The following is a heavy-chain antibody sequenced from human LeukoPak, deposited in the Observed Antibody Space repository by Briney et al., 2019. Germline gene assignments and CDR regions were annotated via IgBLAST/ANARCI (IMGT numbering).Heavy chain of an antibody. CDR3: ARDAHSGDG. CDR1: GFTFRNYE. D-gene: IGHD6-25*01. J-gene: IGHJ4*02. CDR2: ISNSGANL. V-gene: IGHV3-48*03. Sequence: GGSLRLSCAASGFTFRNYEMNWVRQAPGKGLEWVSYISNSGANLFYADSVKGRFTVSRDNAKNSLFLQMNSLRPEDTAVYYCARDAHSGDGWGQGTLVTVSS.